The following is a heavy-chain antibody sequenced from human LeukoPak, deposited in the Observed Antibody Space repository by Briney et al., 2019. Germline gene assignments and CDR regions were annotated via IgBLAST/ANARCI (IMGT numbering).Heavy chain of an antibody. CDR1: GGSISSSSYY. CDR3: ARRKLTMVRGVIITQDWYFDL. CDR2: IYYSGST. D-gene: IGHD3-10*01. V-gene: IGHV4-39*01. Sequence: PSETLSLTCTVSGGSISSSSYYWGWIRQPPGKGLEWIGSIYYSGSTYYNPSLKSRVTISVDTSKNQFSLKLSSVTAADTAVYYCARRKLTMVRGVIITQDWYFDLWGRGTLVTVSS. J-gene: IGHJ2*01.